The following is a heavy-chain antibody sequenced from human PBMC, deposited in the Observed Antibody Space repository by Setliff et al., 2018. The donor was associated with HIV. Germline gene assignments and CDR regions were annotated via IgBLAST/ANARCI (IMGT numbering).Heavy chain of an antibody. CDR3: ATDTAMLQEGTEF. CDR2: SYYSGST. D-gene: IGHD5-18*01. Sequence: SETLSLTCTVSGGSISGSNYYWAWIRQPPGKGLEWIGSSYYSGSTYYNPSLKSRVTISVDTSKNQFSLKLSSVTAADTAIYYCATDTAMLQEGTEFWGQGALVTVSS. CDR1: GGSISGSNYY. J-gene: IGHJ4*02. V-gene: IGHV4-39*01.